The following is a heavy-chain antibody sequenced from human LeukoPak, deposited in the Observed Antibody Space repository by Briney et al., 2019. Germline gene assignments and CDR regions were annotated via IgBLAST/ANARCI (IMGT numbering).Heavy chain of an antibody. J-gene: IGHJ4*02. CDR1: GFTFTSYS. CDR3: AGSSGEWAPHAC. V-gene: IGHV3-48*02. CDR2: ISSSSSII. D-gene: IGHD1-26*01. Sequence: PGGSLRLSCAASGFTFTSYSMNWVRQAPGKGLEWVSYISSSSSIIYYADSVKGRFTISRDNANNSLYLLMNSLRDEDTAVYYCAGSSGEWAPHACWGQGTLVTVSS.